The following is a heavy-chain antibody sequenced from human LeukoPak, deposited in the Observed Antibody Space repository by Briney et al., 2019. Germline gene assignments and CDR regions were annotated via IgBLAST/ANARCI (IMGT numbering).Heavy chain of an antibody. CDR3: ARGEDRAWFDP. CDR2: INPSGGST. Sequence: ASVKVSCKVSGYTLTELSMHWVRQAPGKGLEWMGIINPSGGSTSYAQKFQGRVTMTRDMSTSTVYMELSSLRSEDTAVYYCARGEDRAWFDPWGQGTLVTVSS. CDR1: GYTLTELS. V-gene: IGHV1-46*01. J-gene: IGHJ5*02.